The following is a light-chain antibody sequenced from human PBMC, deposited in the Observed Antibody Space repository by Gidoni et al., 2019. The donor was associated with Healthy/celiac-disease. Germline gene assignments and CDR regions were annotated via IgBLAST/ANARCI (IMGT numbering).Light chain of an antibody. V-gene: IGLV3-9*01. CDR2: RES. CDR1: NMGSKN. J-gene: IGLJ2*01. Sequence: SYELTQPLSVSVARGQTARITCWGNNMGSKNVQWYQQTPGQAPVLVIYRESNRPSWIPERFSGSNSGNTATLTISRAQARDEADYYCQVWDSSTGVFGGGTKLTVL. CDR3: QVWDSSTGV.